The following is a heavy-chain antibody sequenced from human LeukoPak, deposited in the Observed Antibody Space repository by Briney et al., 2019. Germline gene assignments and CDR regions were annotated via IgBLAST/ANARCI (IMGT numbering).Heavy chain of an antibody. V-gene: IGHV3-23*01. CDR3: AKMVHTEQWLVPFDY. Sequence: GGSLRLSCAASGFTFSNFDMNWVRQAPGKGLEWVSTINGSGGSTYYADSVKGRFTISRDNSKNTLYLQMNSLRAEDTAVYYCAKMVHTEQWLVPFDYWGQGTLVTVSS. J-gene: IGHJ4*02. CDR1: GFTFSNFD. CDR2: INGSGGST. D-gene: IGHD6-19*01.